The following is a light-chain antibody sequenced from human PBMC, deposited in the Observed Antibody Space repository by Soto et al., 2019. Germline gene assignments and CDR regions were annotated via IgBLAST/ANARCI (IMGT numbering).Light chain of an antibody. Sequence: ELTQSPGSLSLSPGQTATLSCRASQSLGNNYLAWVQQRPGQAPRLLIYGATHWASGISERLGGSGSGSEFTLTISGLEPEDSAVYYCQYYGDSPTFGQGTKVDIK. CDR1: QSLGNNY. CDR3: QYYGDSPT. CDR2: GAT. V-gene: IGKV3-20*01. J-gene: IGKJ1*01.